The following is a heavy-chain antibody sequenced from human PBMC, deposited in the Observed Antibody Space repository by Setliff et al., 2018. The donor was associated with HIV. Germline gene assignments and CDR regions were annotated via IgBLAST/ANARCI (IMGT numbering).Heavy chain of an antibody. V-gene: IGHV1-18*01. J-gene: IGHJ4*02. CDR3: ARGSGWYNY. CDR2: ISTYYGST. Sequence: GASVKVSCKAAGYKFSTYGISWLRQAPGHGLEWMGWISTYYGSTDYAEKVQDRVTMTTDTSATTVYIELRNLTSDDTAVYYCARGSGWYNYWGQGTLVTVS. CDR1: GYKFSTYG. D-gene: IGHD1-1*01.